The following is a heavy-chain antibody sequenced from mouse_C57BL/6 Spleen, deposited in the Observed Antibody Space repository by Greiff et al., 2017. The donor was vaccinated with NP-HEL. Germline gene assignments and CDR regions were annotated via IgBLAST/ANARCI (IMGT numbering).Heavy chain of an antibody. CDR3: ARRSGEYCDY. Sequence: EVQLQQSGPVLVKPGASVKMSCKASGYTFTDYYMNWVKQSHGKSLEWIGVINPYNGGTSYNQKFKGKATLTVDKSSSTAYMELNSLTSEASAVYYCARRSGEYCDYWGQGTTLTVSS. D-gene: IGHD1-3*01. J-gene: IGHJ2*01. CDR1: GYTFTDYY. CDR2: INPYNGGT. V-gene: IGHV1-19*01.